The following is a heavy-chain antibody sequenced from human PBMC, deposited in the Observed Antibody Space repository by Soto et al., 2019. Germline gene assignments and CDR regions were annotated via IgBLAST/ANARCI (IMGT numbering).Heavy chain of an antibody. CDR2: SESGGDT. Sequence: EVQVVESGGGLVQPGGSLRLYCAASGFNVSTNFMTWVRQAPGKGLEWVSVSESGGDTYYADSVKGRFTISRDNSKNMLFLQMNNLRAEDTAIYYCAREQPSRSNSFEPWVQGTLVTVSS. J-gene: IGHJ5*02. CDR3: AREQPSRSNSFEP. V-gene: IGHV3-66*01. CDR1: GFNVSTNF.